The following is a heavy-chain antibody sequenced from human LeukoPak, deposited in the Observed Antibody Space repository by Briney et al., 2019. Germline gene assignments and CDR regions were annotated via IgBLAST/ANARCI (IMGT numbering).Heavy chain of an antibody. V-gene: IGHV4-59*01. CDR1: GGSISSYY. CDR3: ARVVYYGSGSYLDY. Sequence: SETLSLTCTVSGGSISSYYWSWIRQPPGKGLEWIGFISYSGSTNCSPSLKSRVTISVDPSKNQFSLRLSSVTAADTAVYYCARVVYYGSGSYLDYWGQGTLVTVSS. D-gene: IGHD3-10*01. J-gene: IGHJ4*02. CDR2: ISYSGST.